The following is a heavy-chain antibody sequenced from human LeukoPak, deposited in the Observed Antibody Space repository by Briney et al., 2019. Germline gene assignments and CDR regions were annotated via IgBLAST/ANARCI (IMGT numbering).Heavy chain of an antibody. D-gene: IGHD3-22*01. V-gene: IGHV4-59*08. Sequence: SETLSLTCTVSGGSISSYYWSWIRQPPGKGLEWIGYIYYSGSTNYNPSLKSRVTISVDTSKNRFSLKLSSVTAADTAVYYCARGNTDSSGYYYFDYWGQGTLVTVSS. CDR3: ARGNTDSSGYYYFDY. CDR1: GGSISSYY. J-gene: IGHJ4*02. CDR2: IYYSGST.